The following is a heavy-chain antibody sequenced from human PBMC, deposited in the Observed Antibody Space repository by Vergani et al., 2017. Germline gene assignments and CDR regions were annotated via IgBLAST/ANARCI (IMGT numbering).Heavy chain of an antibody. CDR1: GGSISSGSYY. CDR3: ARDSGDYYYYMDV. Sequence: QVQLQESGPGLVKPSQTLSLTCTVSGGSISSGSYYWSWIRQPAGKGLEWIGRIYTSGSTNYNPSLKSRVTISVDTSKNQFSLKLSSVTAADTAVYYCARDSGDYYYYMDVWGKGP. D-gene: IGHD4-17*01. J-gene: IGHJ6*03. V-gene: IGHV4-61*02. CDR2: IYTSGST.